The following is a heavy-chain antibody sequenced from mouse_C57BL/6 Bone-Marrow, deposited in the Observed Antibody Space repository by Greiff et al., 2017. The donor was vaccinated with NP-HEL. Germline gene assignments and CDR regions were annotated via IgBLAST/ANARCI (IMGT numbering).Heavy chain of an antibody. D-gene: IGHD2-3*01. V-gene: IGHV5-17*01. CDR3: ARSPIYDGYFLFAY. CDR1: GFTFSDYG. CDR2: ISSGSSTI. J-gene: IGHJ3*01. Sequence: EVKLMESGGGLVKPGGSLKLSCAASGFTFSDYGMHWVRQAPEKGLEWVAYISSGSSTIYYADTVKGRFTISRDNAKNTLFLQMTSLRSEDTAMYYCARSPIYDGYFLFAYWGQGTLVTVSA.